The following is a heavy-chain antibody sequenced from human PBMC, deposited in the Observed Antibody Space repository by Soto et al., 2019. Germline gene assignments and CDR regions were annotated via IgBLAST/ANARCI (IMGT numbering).Heavy chain of an antibody. CDR1: GFTFSSYA. D-gene: IGHD5-18*01. J-gene: IGHJ4*02. Sequence: GGSLRLSCAASGFTFSSYAMHWVRQAPGKGLEWVAVISYDGSNKYYADSVKGRFTISRDNSKNTLYLQMSSLRAEDTAVYYCAREAEEMVTGVDYWGQGTLVTVS. CDR2: ISYDGSNK. V-gene: IGHV3-30-3*01. CDR3: AREAEEMVTGVDY.